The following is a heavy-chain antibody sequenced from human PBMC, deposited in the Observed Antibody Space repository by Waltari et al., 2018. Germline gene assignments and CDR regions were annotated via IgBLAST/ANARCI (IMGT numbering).Heavy chain of an antibody. CDR2: INSDGSST. V-gene: IGHV3-74*01. CDR3: ARGYDGSGWYGVDY. CDR1: GFTFSSYW. D-gene: IGHD6-19*01. Sequence: EVQLVESGGGLVQPGGSLRLSCAASGFTFSSYWMHWVRQAPGKGLVWVSVINSDGSSTSYADSVKGRFTISRDNAKNTLYLQMNSLRAEDTAVYYCARGYDGSGWYGVDYWGQGTLVTVSS. J-gene: IGHJ4*02.